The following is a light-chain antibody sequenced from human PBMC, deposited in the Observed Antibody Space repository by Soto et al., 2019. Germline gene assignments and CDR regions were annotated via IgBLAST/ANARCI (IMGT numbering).Light chain of an antibody. CDR2: DNT. Sequence: SYTLTQPPSVSVVPGQTASVACAGDNIGRNTVHWYQQRPGQAPVVVVYDNTDRPSGIPERFSGSNSGNTATLTISSVEAGDEADYYCQVFDPTTDDSWVFGGGTKVTVL. CDR3: QVFDPTTDDSWV. V-gene: IGLV3-21*02. J-gene: IGLJ3*02. CDR1: NIGRNT.